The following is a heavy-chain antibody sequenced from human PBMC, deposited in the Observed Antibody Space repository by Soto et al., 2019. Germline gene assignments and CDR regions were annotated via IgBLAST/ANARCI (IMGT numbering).Heavy chain of an antibody. Sequence: QVQLVQSGAEVKKPGSSVKVSCKASGGTFSTYVISWVRQAPGQGLEWMGGIIPVFGTAHYAQKFQGRVTITAAESTSTAYMELSSLRSEDTAVYYCARPALEYYYDNNGYSSDYWGQGTLVTVSS. CDR2: IIPVFGTA. D-gene: IGHD3-22*01. J-gene: IGHJ4*02. CDR3: ARPALEYYYDNNGYSSDY. V-gene: IGHV1-69*12. CDR1: GGTFSTYV.